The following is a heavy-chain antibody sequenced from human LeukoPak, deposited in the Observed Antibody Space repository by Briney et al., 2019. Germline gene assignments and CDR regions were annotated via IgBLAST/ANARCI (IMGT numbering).Heavy chain of an antibody. V-gene: IGHV4-34*01. D-gene: IGHD3-22*01. J-gene: IGHJ3*02. CDR3: ARFKVNSYDSSEDAFDI. CDR2: INHSGST. Sequence: SETLSLTCAVYGGTFSGYYWSWIRQPPGKGLEWIGEINHSGSTNYNPSLSSRVTISVDTSKHQCSLNLSSVTAAGTAVYYCARFKVNSYDSSEDAFDIWGQGTMVTVSS. CDR1: GGTFSGYY.